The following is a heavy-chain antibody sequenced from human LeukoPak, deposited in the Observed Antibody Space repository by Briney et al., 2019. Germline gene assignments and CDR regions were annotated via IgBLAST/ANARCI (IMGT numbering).Heavy chain of an antibody. CDR3: ARDRGSSGYPLSWFDP. CDR2: IYYSGST. V-gene: IGHV4-59*01. Sequence: SETLSLTCTVSGGSISSYYWSWIRQPPGKGLEWIGYIYYSGSTNYNPSLKSRVTISVDTSKNQFSLKLSSVTAADTAMYYCARDRGSSGYPLSWFDPWGQGTLVTVSS. CDR1: GGSISSYY. J-gene: IGHJ5*02. D-gene: IGHD3-22*01.